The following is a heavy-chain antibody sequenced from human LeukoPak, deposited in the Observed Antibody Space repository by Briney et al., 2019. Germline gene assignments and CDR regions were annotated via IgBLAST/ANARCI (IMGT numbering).Heavy chain of an antibody. CDR3: ARDSSPFPNYFDY. CDR2: IYSAGST. D-gene: IGHD5-24*01. J-gene: IGHJ4*02. V-gene: IGHV3-53*01. CDR1: GFSVGSTY. Sequence: PGGSLRLSCEASGFSVGSTYMSRVPQAPGKGLEWVSLIYSAGSTFYADSVKGRFTISRDNSKNTLYLQMKSLRAEDTAVYYCARDSSPFPNYFDYWGQGTLVTVSS.